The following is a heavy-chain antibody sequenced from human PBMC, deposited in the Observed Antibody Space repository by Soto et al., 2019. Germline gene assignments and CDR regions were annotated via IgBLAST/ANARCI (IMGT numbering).Heavy chain of an antibody. V-gene: IGHV4-34*01. CDR1: GGSFSDYY. CDR3: ACLVTVTSYYYYYGMDV. J-gene: IGHJ6*02. D-gene: IGHD4-4*01. CDR2: INHSGST. Sequence: SETLSLTCAVYGGSFSDYYWSWIRQPPGKGLEWIGEINHSGSTNYNPSLKSRVTISVDTSKNQFSLNLSSVTAADTAAYYCACLVTVTSYYYYYGMDVWGQGTTVTVSS.